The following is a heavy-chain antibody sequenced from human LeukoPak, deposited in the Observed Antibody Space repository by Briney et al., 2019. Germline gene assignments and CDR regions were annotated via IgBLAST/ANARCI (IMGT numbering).Heavy chain of an antibody. Sequence: GGSLRLSCAASGFTFSSYEMNWVRQAPGKGLEWVSYISSSGSPIYYADSVKGRFTISRDNAKNSLYLQMNSLRAEDTAVYYCASCTGGNCYNSWGAFDIWGQGTMVTVSS. V-gene: IGHV3-48*03. D-gene: IGHD2-15*01. CDR2: ISSSGSPI. CDR3: ASCTGGNCYNSWGAFDI. J-gene: IGHJ3*02. CDR1: GFTFSSYE.